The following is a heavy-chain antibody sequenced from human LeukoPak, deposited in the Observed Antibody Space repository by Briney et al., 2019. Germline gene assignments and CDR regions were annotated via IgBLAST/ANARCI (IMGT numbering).Heavy chain of an antibody. V-gene: IGHV3-7*01. D-gene: IGHD1-26*01. Sequence: PGRSLRLSCAASGFTFSNYAMHWVRQAPGKGLEYVANIKQDGSEKHYVDSVKGRFTISRDNAKNSLYLQMNSLRAEDTALYYCARDDVGSYPTTLDSWGQGALVTVSS. CDR2: IKQDGSEK. CDR3: ARDDVGSYPTTLDS. CDR1: GFTFSNYA. J-gene: IGHJ4*02.